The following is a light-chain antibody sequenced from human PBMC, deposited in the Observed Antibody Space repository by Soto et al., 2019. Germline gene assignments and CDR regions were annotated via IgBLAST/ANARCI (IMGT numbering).Light chain of an antibody. CDR1: QSISNC. CDR2: KTS. CDR3: QQYNSYRA. Sequence: DIQMTQSPSTLSASVGDRVTITCRASQSISNCLAWHQQKPGKAPKLLIYKTSSLESGVPSRFSGSGSGTEFTLTISSLQPDDSATYYCQQYNSYRAFGQGTKVDIK. J-gene: IGKJ1*01. V-gene: IGKV1-5*03.